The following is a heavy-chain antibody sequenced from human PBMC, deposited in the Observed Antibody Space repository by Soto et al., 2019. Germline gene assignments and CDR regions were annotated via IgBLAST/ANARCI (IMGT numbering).Heavy chain of an antibody. CDR2: IKQDGSEK. CDR1: GFTFSSYW. Sequence: EVQLVESGGGLVQPGGSLRLSCAASGFTFSSYWMCWVRQAPGKGLEWVANIKQDGSEKYYVDSVKGRFTISRDNAKNSLYLQMNSLRAEDTAVYYCARRDMYYDFWSGYYTGWFDPWGQGTLVTVSS. J-gene: IGHJ5*02. CDR3: ARRDMYYDFWSGYYTGWFDP. D-gene: IGHD3-3*01. V-gene: IGHV3-7*01.